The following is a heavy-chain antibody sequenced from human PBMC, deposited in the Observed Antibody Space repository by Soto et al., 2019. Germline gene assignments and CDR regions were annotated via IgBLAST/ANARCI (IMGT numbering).Heavy chain of an antibody. J-gene: IGHJ4*02. CDR2: IHHSGSA. Sequence: QLQLQESGSGLVKPSQTLSLTCAVSGVSISSGGYFWSWIRQPPGKGLEWIGCIHHSGSAYYNPSLKSRVTISVDRSKNQISLNLSSVIAADTAVYYCARGRGSGSPYYFDYWGQGTRVTVSS. CDR3: ARGRGSGSPYYFDY. V-gene: IGHV4-30-2*01. CDR1: GVSISSGGYF. D-gene: IGHD3-10*01.